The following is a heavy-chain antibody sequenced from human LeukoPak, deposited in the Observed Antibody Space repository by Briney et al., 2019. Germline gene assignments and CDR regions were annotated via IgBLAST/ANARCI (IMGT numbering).Heavy chain of an antibody. CDR2: IYPGDSDT. J-gene: IGHJ5*02. V-gene: IGHV5-51*01. Sequence: GESLKISCKGSGYSFTSYWIGWVRQMPGKGLEWMGIIYPGDSDTRYSPSFQGQVTISADKSISTAYLQWSSLKASDTAMYYCARQLSHRYCSGGSCYSWWGPHSGPVYTFDPWGQGTLVTVSS. CDR1: GYSFTSYW. D-gene: IGHD2-15*01. CDR3: ARQLSHRYCSGGSCYSWWGPHSGPVYTFDP.